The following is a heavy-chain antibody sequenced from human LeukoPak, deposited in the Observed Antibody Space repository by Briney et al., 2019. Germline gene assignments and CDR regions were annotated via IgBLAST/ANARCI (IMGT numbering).Heavy chain of an antibody. CDR1: GASISGHY. Sequence: SGTLSLTCSVSGASISGHYWTWIRQPAGKGLEWIGRIYSSGTTTYKYSLKSRVTISVDTSKNQFSLKLSSVTAADTAVYYCARRSCTGNSCYFDYWGQGTLVTVS. CDR2: IYSSGTT. CDR3: ARRSCTGNSCYFDY. D-gene: IGHD2-8*02. J-gene: IGHJ4*02. V-gene: IGHV4-4*07.